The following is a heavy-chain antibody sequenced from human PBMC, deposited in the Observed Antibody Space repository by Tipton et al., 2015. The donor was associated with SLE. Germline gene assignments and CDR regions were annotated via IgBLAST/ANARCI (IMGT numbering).Heavy chain of an antibody. CDR2: IYYSGST. V-gene: IGHV4-59*12. CDR1: GGSISSYY. CDR3: ARDLWLYYYDSTEAFDY. Sequence: TLSLTCTVSGGSISSYYWSWIRQPPGKGLEWIGYIYYSGSTNYNPSLKSRVTMSVDTSKNQFSLKLSSVTAADTAVYYCARDLWLYYYDSTEAFDYWGQGTLVTVSS. D-gene: IGHD3-22*01. J-gene: IGHJ4*02.